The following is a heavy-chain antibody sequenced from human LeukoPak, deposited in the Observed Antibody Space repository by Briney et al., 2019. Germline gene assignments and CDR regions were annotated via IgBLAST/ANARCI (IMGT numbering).Heavy chain of an antibody. V-gene: IGHV4-59*12. D-gene: IGHD1-26*01. CDR2: IYYSGST. Sequence: SETLSLTCTVSGGSISSYYWSWIRQPPGKGLEWIGYIYYSGSTNYNPSLKSRVTISVDTSKNQFSLKLSSVTAADTAVYYWGRDRCVSGIDYWGQGTLVTVSS. CDR1: GGSISSYY. J-gene: IGHJ4*02. CDR3: GRDRCVSGIDY.